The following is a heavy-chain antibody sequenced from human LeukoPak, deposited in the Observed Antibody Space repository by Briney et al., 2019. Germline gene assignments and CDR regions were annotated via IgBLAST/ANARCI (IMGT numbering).Heavy chain of an antibody. V-gene: IGHV3-33*06. J-gene: IGHJ5*02. Sequence: GGSLRLSCAASGFTFSSYSMNWVRQAPGKGLEWVAVIWYDGSNKYYADSVKGRFTISRDNSKNTLYLQMNSLRAEDTAVYYCAKDRGPYGDYVPWFDPWGQGTLVTVSS. CDR3: AKDRGPYGDYVPWFDP. CDR2: IWYDGSNK. D-gene: IGHD4-17*01. CDR1: GFTFSSYS.